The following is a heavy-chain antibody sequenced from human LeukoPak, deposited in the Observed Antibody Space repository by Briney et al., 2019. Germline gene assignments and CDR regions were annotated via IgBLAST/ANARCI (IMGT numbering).Heavy chain of an antibody. CDR1: GFTFSSYA. D-gene: IGHD3-10*01. J-gene: IGHJ4*02. Sequence: GGSLRLSCAASGFTFSSYAMNWVRQAPGKGLEWVSTITGSGGSTYYADSVKGRFTISRDNSKNTLYLQMNSLRAEDTAVYFCARGRGSGSYNFDYWGQGTLVTVSS. V-gene: IGHV3-23*01. CDR2: ITGSGGST. CDR3: ARGRGSGSYNFDY.